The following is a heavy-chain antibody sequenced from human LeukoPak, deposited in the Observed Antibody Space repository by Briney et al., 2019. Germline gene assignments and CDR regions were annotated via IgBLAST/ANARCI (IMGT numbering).Heavy chain of an antibody. CDR1: GGSFSGYY. V-gene: IGHV4-34*01. D-gene: IGHD1-1*01. Sequence: SETLSLTCAVYGGSFSGYYWSWIRQPPGKGLEWIGEINHSGSTNYNPSLKSRVTISVDTSKNQFSLKLSSVTAADTAVYYCASHLTKRGAFDIWGQGTMVTVSS. CDR3: ASHLTKRGAFDI. J-gene: IGHJ3*02. CDR2: INHSGST.